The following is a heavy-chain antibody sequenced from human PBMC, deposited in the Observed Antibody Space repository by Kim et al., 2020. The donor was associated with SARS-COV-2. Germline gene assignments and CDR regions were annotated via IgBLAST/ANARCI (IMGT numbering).Heavy chain of an antibody. J-gene: IGHJ4*02. CDR2: IYYSGST. CDR1: GGSISSSSYY. Sequence: SETLSLTCTVSGGSISSSSYYWGWIRQPPGKGLEWIGSIYYSGSTYYNPSLKSRVTISVDTSKNQFSLKLSSVTAADTAVYYCARETHSRYYYDSSGYYAGDYWGQGTLVTVSS. CDR3: ARETHSRYYYDSSGYYAGDY. D-gene: IGHD3-22*01. V-gene: IGHV4-39*07.